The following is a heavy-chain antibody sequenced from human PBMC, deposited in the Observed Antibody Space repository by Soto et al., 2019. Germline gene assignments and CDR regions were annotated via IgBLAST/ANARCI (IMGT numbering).Heavy chain of an antibody. CDR2: IYDSGST. Sequence: PSETLSLTCSVSGDSLKNHYWAWIRHSPGKGLEWIGNIYDSGSTNYSPALKSRVSMSVDTSKNLFSLKMNSVTAADTAVYYCARSSIVPLDYFDFRGQRTAVIVSS. V-gene: IGHV4-59*11. CDR3: ARSSIVPLDYFDF. CDR1: GDSLKNHY. D-gene: IGHD3-16*02. J-gene: IGHJ4*02.